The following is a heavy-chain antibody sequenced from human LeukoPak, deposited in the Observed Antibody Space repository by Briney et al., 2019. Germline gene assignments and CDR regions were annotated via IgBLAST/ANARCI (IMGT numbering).Heavy chain of an antibody. Sequence: PSETLSLTCTVSGGSIRSYYWSWIRQPPGKGLEWIGCIYYSGSTKYNPSLKSRVTISVDTSKNQFSLKLSSVTAADTAMYYCARAGSCNYAMGFWGQGTLVTVSS. J-gene: IGHJ4*02. D-gene: IGHD2-2*01. CDR1: GGSIRSYY. CDR3: ARAGSCNYAMGF. V-gene: IGHV4-59*01. CDR2: IYYSGST.